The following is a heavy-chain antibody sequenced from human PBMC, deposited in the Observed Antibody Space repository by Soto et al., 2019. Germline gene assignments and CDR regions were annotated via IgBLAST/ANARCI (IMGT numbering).Heavy chain of an antibody. Sequence: SETLSLTCTVSGGSISSSSYYWGWIRQPPGKGLEWIGSIYYSGSTYYNPSLKSRVTISVDTSKNQFSLKLSSVTAADTAVYYCARHQEYSSSGAIDYWGQGTRVTVSS. D-gene: IGHD6-13*01. V-gene: IGHV4-39*01. CDR2: IYYSGST. J-gene: IGHJ4*02. CDR1: GGSISSSSYY. CDR3: ARHQEYSSSGAIDY.